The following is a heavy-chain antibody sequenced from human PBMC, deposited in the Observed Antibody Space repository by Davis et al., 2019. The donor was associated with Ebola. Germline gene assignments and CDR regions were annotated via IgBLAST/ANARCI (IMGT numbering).Heavy chain of an antibody. Sequence: ASVKVSCKASGYTFTGYYMHWVRQAPGQGLEWMGWINPNSGGTNYAQKFQGRVTITADESTRTAYMELSSLRSDDTAVYYCARDRDGYSYAYEDAFDIWGQGTMVTVSS. D-gene: IGHD5-18*01. V-gene: IGHV1-2*02. J-gene: IGHJ3*02. CDR3: ARDRDGYSYAYEDAFDI. CDR2: INPNSGGT. CDR1: GYTFTGYY.